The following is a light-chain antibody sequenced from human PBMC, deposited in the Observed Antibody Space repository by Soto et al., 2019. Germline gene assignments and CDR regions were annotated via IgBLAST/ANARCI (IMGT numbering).Light chain of an antibody. J-gene: IGKJ1*01. CDR3: QHYGGMWT. V-gene: IGKV1-5*01. CDR1: QSISNR. CDR2: DAY. Sequence: DIQMTQSPSTLSASVGDRVTITCRASQSISNRLAWYQQKPGKAPKVLIYDAYSLESGVPSRFSGSGSGTEFILTISSLQPDDFASYCCQHYGGMWTFGQGTKGEMK.